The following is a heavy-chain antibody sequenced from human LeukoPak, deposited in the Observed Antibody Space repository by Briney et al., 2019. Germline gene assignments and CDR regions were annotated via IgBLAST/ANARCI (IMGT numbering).Heavy chain of an antibody. CDR1: GFTFSSYA. V-gene: IGHV3-30-3*01. J-gene: IGHJ3*02. Sequence: GGSLRLSCAASGFTFSSYAMHWVRQAPGKGLEWVAVISYDGSNKYYADSVKGRFTISRDNSKNTLYLQMNSLRAEDTAVYYCARVGSSSWYTYRAFDIWGQGTMVTVSS. D-gene: IGHD6-13*01. CDR3: ARVGSSSWYTYRAFDI. CDR2: ISYDGSNK.